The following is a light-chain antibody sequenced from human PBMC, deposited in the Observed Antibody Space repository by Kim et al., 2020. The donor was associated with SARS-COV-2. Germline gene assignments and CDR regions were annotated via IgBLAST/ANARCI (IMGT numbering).Light chain of an antibody. J-gene: IGKJ1*01. Sequence: ASVGDRVTITCRASQGISNYLAWYQQKPGKVPKLLIYAPSALQSGVPSRFSGSGSGTDFTLTISSLQPEDVATYYCQKYNSAPQTFGQGTKVDIK. CDR3: QKYNSAPQT. CDR2: APS. CDR1: QGISNY. V-gene: IGKV1-27*01.